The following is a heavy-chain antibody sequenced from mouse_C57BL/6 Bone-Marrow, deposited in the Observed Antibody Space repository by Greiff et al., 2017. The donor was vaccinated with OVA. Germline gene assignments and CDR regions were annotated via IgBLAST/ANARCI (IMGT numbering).Heavy chain of an antibody. J-gene: IGHJ4*01. D-gene: IGHD2-5*01. CDR3: ARNAYYSNYDYYAMDY. Sequence: VQLVESGPGLVKPSQSLSLTCSVTGYSITSGYYWNWIRQFPGNKLEWMGYISYDGSNNYNPSLKNRISITRDTSKNQFFLKLNSVTTEDTATYYCARNAYYSNYDYYAMDYWGQGTSVTVSS. CDR2: ISYDGSN. CDR1: GYSITSGYY. V-gene: IGHV3-6*01.